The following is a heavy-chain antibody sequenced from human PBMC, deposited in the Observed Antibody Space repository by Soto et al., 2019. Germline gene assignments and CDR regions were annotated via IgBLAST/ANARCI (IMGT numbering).Heavy chain of an antibody. D-gene: IGHD3-22*01. J-gene: IGHJ3*02. CDR2: IYYSGST. Sequence: SETLSLTCTVSGGSISSGDYYWSWIRQPPGKGLEWIGYIYYSGSTYYNPSLKSRVTISVDTSKNQFSLKLSSVTAADTAVYYCARGNTYYYDSSGPPPFDIWGQGTMVTVSS. V-gene: IGHV4-30-4*01. CDR1: GGSISSGDYY. CDR3: ARGNTYYYDSSGPPPFDI.